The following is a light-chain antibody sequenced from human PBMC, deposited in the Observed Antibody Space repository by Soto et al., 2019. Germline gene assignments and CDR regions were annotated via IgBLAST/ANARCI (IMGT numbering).Light chain of an antibody. Sequence: QSVLTQPPSASGTPGQRVIISCSGSSSHIGSNTVNWYQQLPGTAPKLLIYSNNQRPSGVPGRFSGSKSGTSASLAISGLQSEDEADYYCAAWDDSLNGRYVFGTGTKVTVL. V-gene: IGLV1-44*01. CDR2: SNN. J-gene: IGLJ1*01. CDR1: SSHIGSNT. CDR3: AAWDDSLNGRYV.